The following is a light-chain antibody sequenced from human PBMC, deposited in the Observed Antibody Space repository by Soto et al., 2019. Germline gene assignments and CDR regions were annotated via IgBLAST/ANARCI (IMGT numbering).Light chain of an antibody. CDR1: SSDVGDYNY. J-gene: IGLJ1*01. CDR2: EVS. V-gene: IGLV2-8*01. CDR3: SSYAGSNKNV. Sequence: QSSLAQPPSASGSPGQSVTISCTGTSSDVGDYNYVSWYQQHPGKAPKLMIYEVSKRPSGVPDRFSGSKSGNTASPTVSGLQAEDEADYYCSSYAGSNKNVFGTGTKVTVL.